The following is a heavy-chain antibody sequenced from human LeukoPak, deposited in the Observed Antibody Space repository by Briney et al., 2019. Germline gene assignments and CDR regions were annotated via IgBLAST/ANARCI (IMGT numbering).Heavy chain of an antibody. D-gene: IGHD1-26*01. V-gene: IGHV4-34*01. CDR1: GGSFSGYY. J-gene: IGHJ5*02. Sequence: PSETLSLTCAVYGGSFSGYYWNWIRQPPGKGLEWIGEINHSGSTNYTPSLKSRVTISVDTSKNQFSLKLSSVTGADTAVYYCARGSKMLGYNWFDPWGQGTLVTVSS. CDR2: INHSGST. CDR3: ARGSKMLGYNWFDP.